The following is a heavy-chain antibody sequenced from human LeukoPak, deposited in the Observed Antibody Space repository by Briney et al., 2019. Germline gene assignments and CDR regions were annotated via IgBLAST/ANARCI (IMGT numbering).Heavy chain of an antibody. Sequence: GGSLRLSCAASGLTVSSNYMSWVRQAPGKGLEWVSVIYSGGSTYYADSVKGRFTISRGNSKNTLYLQMSSLRAEDTAVYYCATLAGATAVYYFDYWGQGTLVTVSS. CDR2: IYSGGST. J-gene: IGHJ4*02. CDR1: GLTVSSNY. D-gene: IGHD1-26*01. CDR3: ATLAGATAVYYFDY. V-gene: IGHV3-53*01.